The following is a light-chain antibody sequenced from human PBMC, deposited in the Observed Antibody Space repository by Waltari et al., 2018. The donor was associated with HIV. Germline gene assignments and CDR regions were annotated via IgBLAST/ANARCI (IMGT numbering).Light chain of an antibody. V-gene: IGLV1-44*01. Sequence: QSVLTQPPSASGTPGQRVTISCSGGSSNIGRDTVNWYQHLPGPAPKLLIYNNNRRPAGGPDRFSGSKSGTSASLAISGLQSEDEADYYCASWDGSLNGWVFGGGTKLTVL. J-gene: IGLJ3*02. CDR3: ASWDGSLNGWV. CDR1: SSNIGRDT. CDR2: NNN.